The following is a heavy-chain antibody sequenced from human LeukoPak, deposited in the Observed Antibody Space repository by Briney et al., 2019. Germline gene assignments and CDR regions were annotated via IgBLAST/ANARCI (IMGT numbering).Heavy chain of an antibody. CDR1: GFTFSSYG. J-gene: IGHJ6*02. V-gene: IGHV3-23*01. CDR2: ISGSGGST. D-gene: IGHD3-22*01. CDR3: ARVLLPLYGMDV. Sequence: GGSLRLSCAASGFTFSSYGMSWVRQAPGKGLEGVSGISGSGGSTYYADSVKGRFTISRDNSKNTLYLQMNSLRAEDTAVYYCARVLLPLYGMDVWGQGTTVTVSS.